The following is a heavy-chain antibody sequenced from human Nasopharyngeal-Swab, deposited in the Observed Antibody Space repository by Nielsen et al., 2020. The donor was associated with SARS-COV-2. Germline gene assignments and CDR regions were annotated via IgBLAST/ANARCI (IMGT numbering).Heavy chain of an antibody. V-gene: IGHV1-69*06. D-gene: IGHD2-15*01. CDR2: IIPILGTA. Sequence: WVRQAPGQGLEWMGGIIPILGTANYAQKFQGRVTITADKSTSTAYMELRSLRSEDTAVYYCARGPPRYCSGGSCHPYNWFDPWGQGTLVTVSS. J-gene: IGHJ5*02. CDR3: ARGPPRYCSGGSCHPYNWFDP.